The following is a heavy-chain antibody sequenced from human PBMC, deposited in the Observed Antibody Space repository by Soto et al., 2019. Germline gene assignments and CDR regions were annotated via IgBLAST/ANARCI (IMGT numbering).Heavy chain of an antibody. CDR2: INSDGSSI. CDR3: ARDLEDIVVVPADYYYGMDV. V-gene: IGHV3-74*01. J-gene: IGHJ6*02. Sequence: GGSLRLSCATSGFTFSRYWMHWVRQVPGKGLVWVSRINSDGSSISYSDSVKGRFTISRDNAKNTLYLQMNSLRAEDTAVYYYARDLEDIVVVPADYYYGMDVWGQGTTVTVSS. CDR1: GFTFSRYW. D-gene: IGHD2-2*01.